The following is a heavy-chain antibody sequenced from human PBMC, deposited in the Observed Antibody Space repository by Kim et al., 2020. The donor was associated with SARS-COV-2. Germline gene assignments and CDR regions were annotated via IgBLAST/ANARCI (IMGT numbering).Heavy chain of an antibody. CDR1: GFTFDDYA. J-gene: IGHJ6*03. V-gene: IGHV3-43*02. D-gene: IGHD3-22*01. CDR3: AKGAHYYGSSAYYYEYY. Sequence: GGSLRLSCAASGFTFDDYAMHWVRQVPGKGLEWVSLISGDGGVTYYADSVKGRFTISRDNSKHSLYLQMNSLRTEDTAFYYCAKGAHYYGSSAYYYEYY. CDR2: ISGDGGVT.